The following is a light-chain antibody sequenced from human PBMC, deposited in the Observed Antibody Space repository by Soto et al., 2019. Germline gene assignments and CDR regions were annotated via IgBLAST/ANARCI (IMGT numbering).Light chain of an antibody. CDR2: LSS. V-gene: IGKV1-39*01. CDR1: QSISSY. CDR3: QQTYSSLPT. J-gene: IGKJ4*01. Sequence: DIQMTQSPSSLSASVGDRVTITCRASQSISSYLHWFQQKPGKAPKLLIYLSSNLQSGVPSRFSGSGAGTEFTLTINSLQPEDLATYYCQQTYSSLPTFGGGTKVDIK.